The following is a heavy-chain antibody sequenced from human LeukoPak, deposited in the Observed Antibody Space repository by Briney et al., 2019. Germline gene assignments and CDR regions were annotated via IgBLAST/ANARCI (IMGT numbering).Heavy chain of an antibody. CDR1: GFSVSSNY. J-gene: IGHJ4*02. CDR3: ARATLDN. CDR2: IYSDGST. V-gene: IGHV3-53*01. Sequence: GGSLRLSCAASGFSVSSNYITWVRQAPGKGLEWVSVIYSDGSTKYADSVEARFTISRDNSKNTVYLQMNRLRVEDTALYSCARATLDNWVQGTLVTVSS.